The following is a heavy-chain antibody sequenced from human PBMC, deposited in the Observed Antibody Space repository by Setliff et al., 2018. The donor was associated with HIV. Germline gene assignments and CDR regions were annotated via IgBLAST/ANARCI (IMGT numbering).Heavy chain of an antibody. V-gene: IGHV4-39*02. CDR3: ARGALSLTMTKLLSFFDS. CDR2: IYYSGNT. Sequence: SETLSLTCTVSGGSISSSSYYWGWIRQPPGKGLDWIGSIYYSGNTYYNPSLKSRVTISVVTSKSHFSLKMTSVTAADTAIYFCARGALSLTMTKLLSFFDSWGQGTQVTVSS. D-gene: IGHD3-22*01. J-gene: IGHJ4*02. CDR1: GGSISSSSYY.